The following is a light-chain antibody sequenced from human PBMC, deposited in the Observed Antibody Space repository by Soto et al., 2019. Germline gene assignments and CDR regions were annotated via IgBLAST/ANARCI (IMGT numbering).Light chain of an antibody. Sequence: SYELTQPPSVSVAPGKTARITCGGNNIGSKSVHWYQQKPGQAPVLVIYYDSDRPSGIPERFSGSNSGNTATLTISSVEAGDEDDHYCQVWDSSSDHPHVVFGGRTKLTVL. CDR3: QVWDSSSDHPHVV. J-gene: IGLJ2*01. V-gene: IGLV3-21*04. CDR1: NIGSKS. CDR2: YDS.